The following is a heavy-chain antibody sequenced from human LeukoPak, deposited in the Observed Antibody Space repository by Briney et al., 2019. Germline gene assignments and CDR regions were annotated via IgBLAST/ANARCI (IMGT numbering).Heavy chain of an antibody. CDR3: ARGPARISKGNWFDP. Sequence: SVKVSCKASGGTFSSYAISWVRQAPGHGLEWMGGIIPIFDTANYAQKFQGRVTITADGSTSTAYMELSSLRSEDTAVYYCARGPARISKGNWFDPWGQGTLVTVSS. CDR1: GGTFSSYA. V-gene: IGHV1-69*13. D-gene: IGHD2-15*01. J-gene: IGHJ5*02. CDR2: IIPIFDTA.